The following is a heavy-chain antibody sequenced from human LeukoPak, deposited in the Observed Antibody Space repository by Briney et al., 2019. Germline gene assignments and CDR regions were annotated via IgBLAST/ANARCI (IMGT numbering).Heavy chain of an antibody. CDR1: GYSIRSGFY. Sequence: PSETLSLTCTVSGYSIRSGFYWGWIRQPPGKGLEWIGEINHSGSTNYNPSLKSRVTISVDTSKNQFSLKLSSVTAADTAVYYCASLTGYWGQGTLVTVSS. V-gene: IGHV4-38-2*02. CDR3: ASLTGY. J-gene: IGHJ4*02. CDR2: INHSGST. D-gene: IGHD7-27*01.